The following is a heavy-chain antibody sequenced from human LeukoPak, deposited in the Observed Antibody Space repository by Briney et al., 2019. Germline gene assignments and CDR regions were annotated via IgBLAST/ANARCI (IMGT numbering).Heavy chain of an antibody. CDR2: ISGSGGST. Sequence: GGSLRLSCAASGFTFGSYAMSWVRQAPGKGLEWVSAISGSGGSTYYADSVKGRFTISRDNSKNTLYLQMNSLRAGDTAVYYCAKDRRDYYDSSGLKDAFDIWGQGTMVTVSS. CDR3: AKDRRDYYDSSGLKDAFDI. V-gene: IGHV3-23*01. J-gene: IGHJ3*02. D-gene: IGHD3-22*01. CDR1: GFTFGSYA.